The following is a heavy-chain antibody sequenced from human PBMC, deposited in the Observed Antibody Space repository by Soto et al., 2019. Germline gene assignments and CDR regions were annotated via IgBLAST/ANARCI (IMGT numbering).Heavy chain of an antibody. D-gene: IGHD6-19*01. CDR3: AVGIAVARGYFDL. V-gene: IGHV3-48*04. Sequence: EVQLVESGGGLVQPGGSLRLSCAASGFRFSSYSMNWVRQAPGKGPEWVSYIEHSSSSVRYVDSVEGRFTISRDNAKDSLSLQMNSLRVEDTAMYYCAVGIAVARGYFDLWGRGTLVTVSS. CDR1: GFRFSSYS. CDR2: IEHSSSSV. J-gene: IGHJ2*01.